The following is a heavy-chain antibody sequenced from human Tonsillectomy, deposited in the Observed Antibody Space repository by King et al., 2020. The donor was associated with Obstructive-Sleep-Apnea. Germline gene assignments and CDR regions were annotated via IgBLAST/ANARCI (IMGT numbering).Heavy chain of an antibody. CDR1: GCTWRRYA. CDR3: AKGLNRGWGYYFDY. Sequence: GQRGEAGGGGGEPGGGVRGGWEGSGCTWRRYAMKWGRKAPGKGREGGSHRRGSGGSTYYADSVKGRFTISRDNSKNTLYLQMNSLRAEDTAVYYCAKGLNRGWGYYFDYWGQGTLVTVSS. V-gene: IGHV3-23*04. D-gene: IGHD6-19*01. J-gene: IGHJ4*02. CDR2: RRGSGGST.